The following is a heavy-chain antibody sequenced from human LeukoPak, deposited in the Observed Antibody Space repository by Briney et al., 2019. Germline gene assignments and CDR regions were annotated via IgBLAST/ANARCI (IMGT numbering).Heavy chain of an antibody. CDR1: GGSFSGYY. V-gene: IGHV4-34*01. CDR2: IDHSGST. Sequence: SETLSLTCAVYGGSFSGYYWSWIRQPPGKGLEWIGEIDHSGSTNYNPSLKSRVTISVDTSKNQFSLKLSSVTAADTAVYYCASQVRLERRYYYYSMDVWGKGTTVIVSS. J-gene: IGHJ6*03. CDR3: ASQVRLERRYYYYSMDV. D-gene: IGHD1-1*01.